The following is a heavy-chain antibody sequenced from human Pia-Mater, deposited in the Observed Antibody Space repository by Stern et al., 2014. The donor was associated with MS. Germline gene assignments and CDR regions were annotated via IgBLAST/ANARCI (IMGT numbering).Heavy chain of an antibody. CDR2: IYWDDEK. Sequence: QVTLRESGPTLVKPTQTLTLTCTFSGFSLSTSGAGGTWIRQPPGKGLEWLGDIYWDDEKRYSPPLKTRLSISRDTSKSQLVLTMPSMDPVDTATYYCSHLFSDASSSWFDPWGQGTLVTDSS. CDR1: GFSLSTSGAG. CDR3: SHLFSDASSSWFDP. D-gene: IGHD6-6*01. V-gene: IGHV2-5*02. J-gene: IGHJ5*02.